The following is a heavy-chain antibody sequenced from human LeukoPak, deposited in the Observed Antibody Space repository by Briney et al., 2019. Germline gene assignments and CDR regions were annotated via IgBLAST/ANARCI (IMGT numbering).Heavy chain of an antibody. CDR3: AKDERMITGTFGY. D-gene: IGHD1-7*01. V-gene: IGHV3-23*01. CDR2: ISGSGGST. CDR1: GFTVSSNY. Sequence: PGGSLRLSCAASGFTVSSNYMSWVRQAPGKGLEWVSAISGSGGSTYYADSVKGRFTIPRDNSKNTLYLQMNSLRAEDTAVYYCAKDERMITGTFGYWGQGTLVTVSS. J-gene: IGHJ4*02.